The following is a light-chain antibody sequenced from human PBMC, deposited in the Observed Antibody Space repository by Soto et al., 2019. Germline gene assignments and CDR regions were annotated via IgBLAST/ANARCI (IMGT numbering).Light chain of an antibody. Sequence: QSVMTQPPSASRTPGQRVTIPCSGSSSDIGSNSVNWYQQLPGADPRLLIYANDHRPSGVPDRFSASKSGTSASLAISGVRSEDDAFYYCATWSDSLKGWVFGGGTKLTVL. J-gene: IGLJ3*02. V-gene: IGLV1-44*01. CDR3: ATWSDSLKGWV. CDR2: AND. CDR1: SSDIGSNS.